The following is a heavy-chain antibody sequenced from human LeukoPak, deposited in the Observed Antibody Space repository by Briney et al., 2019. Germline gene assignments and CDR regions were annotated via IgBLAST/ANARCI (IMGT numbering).Heavy chain of an antibody. CDR2: INDSGST. V-gene: IGHV4-34*01. D-gene: IGHD6-19*01. Sequence: SETLSLTCGAYGGYFSGFYWSWIRQRPGKGLEWIGEINDSGSTHYNPSLKSRATISKDTSKNQFSLNLSSVTAADTAMYYCARGGTWPVRFDQWGQGTLVTVSS. CDR3: ARGGTWPVRFDQ. CDR1: GGYFSGFY. J-gene: IGHJ5*02.